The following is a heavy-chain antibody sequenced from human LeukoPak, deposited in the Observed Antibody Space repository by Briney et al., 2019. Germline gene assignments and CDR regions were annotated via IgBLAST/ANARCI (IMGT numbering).Heavy chain of an antibody. CDR3: ARAPESLIILSSTNDY. CDR2: INPNSGGT. CDR1: GYTFTGYY. Sequence: GASVKVSCKASGYTFTGYYMHWVRQAPGQGLEWMGWINPNSGGTNYAQKFQGRVTMTRDTSISTAYMELRSLRSDDTAVYYCARAPESLIILSSTNDYWGQGTLVTVSS. V-gene: IGHV1-2*02. J-gene: IGHJ4*02. D-gene: IGHD2-2*01.